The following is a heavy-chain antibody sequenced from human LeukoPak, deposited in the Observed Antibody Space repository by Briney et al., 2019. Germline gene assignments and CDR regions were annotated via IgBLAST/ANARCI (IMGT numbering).Heavy chain of an antibody. V-gene: IGHV4-4*07. D-gene: IGHD2-2*01. J-gene: IGHJ6*03. CDR2: IYTSGST. CDR1: GGSISSYY. CDR3: ARDTDCSSTSCFPYYYYYMDV. Sequence: PSETLSLTCTVSGGSISSYYWSWIRQPAGKGLEWIGRIYTSGSTNYNPSLKSRGTMSVDTSKNQFSLKLSSVTAADPAVYYCARDTDCSSTSCFPYYYYYMDVWGKGTTVTVSS.